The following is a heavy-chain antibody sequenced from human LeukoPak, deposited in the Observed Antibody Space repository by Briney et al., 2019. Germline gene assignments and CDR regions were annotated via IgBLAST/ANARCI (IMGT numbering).Heavy chain of an antibody. V-gene: IGHV1-2*02. CDR3: ARGIRITMVRGVIITGEFDP. D-gene: IGHD3-10*01. Sequence: ASVKVSCKASGYTFTGYYMHWVRQAAGQGLEWMGWINPNSGGTNYAQKFQGRVTMTRDTSISTAYMELSRLRSDDTAVYYCARGIRITMVRGVIITGEFDPWGQGTLVTVSS. CDR2: INPNSGGT. CDR1: GYTFTGYY. J-gene: IGHJ5*02.